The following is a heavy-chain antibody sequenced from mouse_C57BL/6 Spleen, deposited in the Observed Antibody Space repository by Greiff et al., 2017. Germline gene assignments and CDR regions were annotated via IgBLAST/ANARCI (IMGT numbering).Heavy chain of an antibody. D-gene: IGHD1-1*01. Sequence: QVQLQQSGAELAKPGASVKLSCKASGFTFTSYWLHWVNQRPGQGLEWIGSIKPSSGYTKYTQKFKDKATLTADKSSSTVYMPLSSLTYEDSAVYYCARSENYYGSSYRAMDYWGQGTSVTVSS. CDR3: ARSENYYGSSYRAMDY. J-gene: IGHJ4*01. V-gene: IGHV1-7*01. CDR1: GFTFTSYW. CDR2: IKPSSGYT.